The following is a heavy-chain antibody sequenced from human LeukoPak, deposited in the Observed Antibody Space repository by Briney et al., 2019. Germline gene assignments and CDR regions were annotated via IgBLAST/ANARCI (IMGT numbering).Heavy chain of an antibody. D-gene: IGHD1-26*01. J-gene: IGHJ3*01. V-gene: IGHV4-59*02. CDR1: GGSVSSHY. Sequence: PSETLSLTCTVSGGSVSSHYCSWIRQPPGKGLEWIGDIYYTGSTNHNPSLKSRVTISVDTSENQFSLRLSSVTAADTAVYYCARDSIEGNYYQLYAFDLWGQGTMVTVSS. CDR3: ARDSIEGNYYQLYAFDL. CDR2: IYYTGST.